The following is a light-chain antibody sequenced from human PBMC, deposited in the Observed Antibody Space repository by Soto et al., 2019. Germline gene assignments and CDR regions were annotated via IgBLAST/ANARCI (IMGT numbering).Light chain of an antibody. CDR1: QSINTF. V-gene: IGKV1-39*01. J-gene: IGKJ2*01. CDR3: QQSDSPPYT. CDR2: AAS. Sequence: DIQMTQSPSSLSASVGDRVTLTCRASQSINTFLNWYQQKPGQAPQLLIYAASSLRSGVPSRFSGSRSGSDFTLTISSLQPEDFVTFICQQSDSPPYTFGQGTKLEIK.